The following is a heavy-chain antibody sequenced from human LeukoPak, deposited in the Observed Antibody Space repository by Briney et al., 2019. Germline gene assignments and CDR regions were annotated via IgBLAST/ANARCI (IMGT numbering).Heavy chain of an antibody. Sequence: PSETLSLTCTVSGGSISSYYWSWIRQPAGKGLEWIGRIYTSGSTNYNPSLKSRVTMSVDTSKNQFSRKLSSVTAADTAVYYCARDGPYYYDSSGYYHFDYWGQGTLVTVSS. D-gene: IGHD3-22*01. J-gene: IGHJ4*02. CDR3: ARDGPYYYDSSGYYHFDY. CDR1: GGSISSYY. V-gene: IGHV4-4*07. CDR2: IYTSGST.